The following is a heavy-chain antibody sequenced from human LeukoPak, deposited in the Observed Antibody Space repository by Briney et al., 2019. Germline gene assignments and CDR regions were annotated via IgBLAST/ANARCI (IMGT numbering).Heavy chain of an antibody. D-gene: IGHD4-17*01. CDR3: ARDVRYGDYAGWFDP. J-gene: IGHJ5*02. CDR2: ISPTSSDI. CDR1: GFAFRDYS. Sequence: PGGSLRLSCAASGFAFRDYSMNWVRQAPGKGPECVSYISPTSSDIFYVDSVEGRFTISRDNAKNSLYLQMNSLRAEDTAVYYCARDVRYGDYAGWFDPWGQGTLVTVSS. V-gene: IGHV3-21*05.